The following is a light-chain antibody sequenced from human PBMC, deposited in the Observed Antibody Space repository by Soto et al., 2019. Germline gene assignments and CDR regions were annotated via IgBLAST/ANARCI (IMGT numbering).Light chain of an antibody. CDR3: QQCGRAPVT. Sequence: EIVLTQSPGTLSLSPGERATLSCRASQNVGSSYLAWYQQKPGQAPRLLMYGASSRATGIPDRFSGSGSGTYFLLTISGLEPEDFAFYCGQQCGRAPVTFGPGTKVDIK. CDR1: QNVGSSY. J-gene: IGKJ3*01. CDR2: GAS. V-gene: IGKV3-20*01.